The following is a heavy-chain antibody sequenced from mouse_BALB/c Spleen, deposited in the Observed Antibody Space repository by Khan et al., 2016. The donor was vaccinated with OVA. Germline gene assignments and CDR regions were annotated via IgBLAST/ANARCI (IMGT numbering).Heavy chain of an antibody. Sequence: VQLKQSGTVLARPGASVKMSCKASGYTFTSSWMHWVKQRPGQGLEWIGDIYPGNTDTNYNQKFKGKAKLTAVTSTSTAYMELSSLTNEDSAVYYCTRRNWDVAWFAYWGQGTLVTVSA. CDR2: IYPGNTDT. CDR1: GYTFTSSW. D-gene: IGHD4-1*01. V-gene: IGHV1-5*01. J-gene: IGHJ3*01. CDR3: TRRNWDVAWFAY.